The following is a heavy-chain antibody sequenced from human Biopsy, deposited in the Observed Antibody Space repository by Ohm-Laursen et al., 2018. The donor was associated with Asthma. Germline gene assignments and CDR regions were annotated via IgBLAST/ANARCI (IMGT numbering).Heavy chain of an antibody. Sequence: SDTLSLTCTVSYGSITSGGYYWTWIRQHPGKGLEWIGFIYYSGSTYYKPSLKSRVSISIDTSKNQFSLKLSSVTAADTAVYYCARAQDYYDSRGYYRSFDYWGQGTLVTVSS. J-gene: IGHJ4*02. CDR2: IYYSGST. CDR3: ARAQDYYDSRGYYRSFDY. V-gene: IGHV4-31*03. D-gene: IGHD3-22*01. CDR1: YGSITSGGYY.